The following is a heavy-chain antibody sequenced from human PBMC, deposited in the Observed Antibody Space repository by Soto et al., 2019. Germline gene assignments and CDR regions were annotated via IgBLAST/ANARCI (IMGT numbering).Heavy chain of an antibody. Sequence: GGSLRLSCAASGFTFSSYSMNWVRQAPGKGLEWVSSISSSSSYIYYADSVKGRFTISRDNAKNSLYLQMNSLRAEDTAVYYCARDQNTMIVDYGMHVWGQGTTVTVSS. V-gene: IGHV3-21*01. CDR1: GFTFSSYS. CDR3: ARDQNTMIVDYGMHV. J-gene: IGHJ6*02. D-gene: IGHD3-22*01. CDR2: ISSSSSYI.